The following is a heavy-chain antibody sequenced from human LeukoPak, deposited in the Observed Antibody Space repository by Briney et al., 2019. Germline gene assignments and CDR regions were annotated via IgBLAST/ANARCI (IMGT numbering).Heavy chain of an antibody. Sequence: GGSLRLSCAASGFTFSTYGMHWVRQAPGKGLEWLGRIKSKPDGGTTDYAAPVKGRFTISRDDSKNTVYLQMNSLKTEDTAVYYCTKGGYYFDYWGQGTLVTVSS. CDR3: TKGGYYFDY. V-gene: IGHV3-15*01. CDR2: IKSKPDGGTT. D-gene: IGHD3-10*01. CDR1: GFTFSTYG. J-gene: IGHJ4*02.